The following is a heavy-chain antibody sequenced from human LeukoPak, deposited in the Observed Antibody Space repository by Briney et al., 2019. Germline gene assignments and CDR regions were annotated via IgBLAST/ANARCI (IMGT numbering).Heavy chain of an antibody. Sequence: GGSLRLSCAASGFTFSSYDMHWVRQATGKGLEWVSAIGTTSDTYYPDSVKGRFTISRENAKNSLYLQMNSLRAGDTAVYYCARAISMVRGVNYFDYWGQGTLVTVSS. J-gene: IGHJ4*02. D-gene: IGHD3-10*01. CDR1: GFTFSSYD. CDR3: ARAISMVRGVNYFDY. V-gene: IGHV3-13*01. CDR2: IGTTSDT.